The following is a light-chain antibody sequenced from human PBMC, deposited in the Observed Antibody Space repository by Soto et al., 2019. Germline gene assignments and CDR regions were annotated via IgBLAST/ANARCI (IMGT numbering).Light chain of an antibody. CDR1: QSSSTY. Sequence: DIQMTQSPSSLSASVGDSVTITCRAGQSSSTYLNWYQQESDKAPKLLIYAASSLASGVQPRFSGSGAGTDFALTITSLQPDDSATYDCQQSHNIPSTFGQGNKVEI. V-gene: IGKV1-39*01. CDR2: AAS. CDR3: QQSHNIPST. J-gene: IGKJ1*01.